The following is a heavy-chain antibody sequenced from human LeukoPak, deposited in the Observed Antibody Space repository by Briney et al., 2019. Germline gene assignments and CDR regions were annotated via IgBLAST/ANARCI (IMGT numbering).Heavy chain of an antibody. CDR2: INPSGGST. V-gene: IGHV1-46*01. CDR3: AREHTGYSSGYPGDY. CDR1: GYTFTIYY. J-gene: IGHJ4*02. D-gene: IGHD3-22*01. Sequence: ASVTVSCKASGYTFTIYYMHWVRQAPGQGLEWMGIINPSGGSTSYAQKFQGRVTMTRDTSTSTVYMELSSLRSEDTAVYYCAREHTGYSSGYPGDYWGQGTLVTVSS.